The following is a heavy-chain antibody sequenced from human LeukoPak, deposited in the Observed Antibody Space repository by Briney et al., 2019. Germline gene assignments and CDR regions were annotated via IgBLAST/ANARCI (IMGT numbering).Heavy chain of an antibody. D-gene: IGHD5-18*01. CDR2: ISYDGSNK. CDR1: GFTFSSYG. V-gene: IGHV3-30*18. CDR3: AKDEGIQLCPGY. J-gene: IGHJ4*02. Sequence: GGSLRLSCAASGFTFSSYGMHWVRQAPGKGLEWVAVISYDGSNKYYADSVKGRFTISRDNSKNTLYLQMNSLRAEDTAVYYCAKDEGIQLCPGYWGQGTLVTVSS.